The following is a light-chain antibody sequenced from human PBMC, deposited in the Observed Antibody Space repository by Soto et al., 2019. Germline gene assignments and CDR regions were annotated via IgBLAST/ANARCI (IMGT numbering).Light chain of an antibody. CDR1: QGISSH. V-gene: IGKV1-9*01. J-gene: IGKJ2*01. CDR3: QQLNSYSYT. CDR2: AAS. Sequence: DIQLTQSPSFLSASVGDRVTITCRASQGISSHLAWYQQKPGKAPKLLIYAASTLQSGVTSRFSGSGSGTEFTLTISSLQPEDFATYYCQQLNSYSYTFGQGTKLEIK.